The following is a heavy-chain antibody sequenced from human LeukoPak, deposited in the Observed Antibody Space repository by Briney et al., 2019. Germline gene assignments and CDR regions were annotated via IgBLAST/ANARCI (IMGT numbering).Heavy chain of an antibody. CDR1: GFTFSTFA. CDR2: ISYDGSNK. J-gene: IGHJ4*02. Sequence: GGSLRLSCAASGFTFSTFAMHWVRQAPGKGLEWVAVISYDGSNKYNADSVKGRFTISRDNSKNTPYLQMNSLRAEDTAAYYCAREGGYWGQGTLVTVSS. CDR3: AREGGY. V-gene: IGHV3-30-3*01.